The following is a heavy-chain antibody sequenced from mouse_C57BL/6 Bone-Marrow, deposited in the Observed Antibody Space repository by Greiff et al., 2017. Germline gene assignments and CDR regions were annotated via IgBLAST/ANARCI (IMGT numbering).Heavy chain of an antibody. V-gene: IGHV1-64*01. CDR3: ARVGSSCYFDY. D-gene: IGHD1-1*01. Sequence: QVQLQQPGAELVKPGASVKLSCKASGYTFTSYWMHWVKQRPGQGLEWIGMIHPNSGSTNYNEKFKSKATLTVDKSSSTAYMQLSSLTSEDSAVYYCARVGSSCYFDYWGQGTTLTVSS. CDR1: GYTFTSYW. J-gene: IGHJ2*01. CDR2: IHPNSGST.